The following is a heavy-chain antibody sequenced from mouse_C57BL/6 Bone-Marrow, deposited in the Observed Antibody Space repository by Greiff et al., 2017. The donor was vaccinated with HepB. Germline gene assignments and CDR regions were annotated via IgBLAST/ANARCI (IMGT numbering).Heavy chain of an antibody. CDR1: GYTFTSYW. Sequence: VQLQQSGAELVMPGASVKLSCKASGYTFTSYWMHWVKQRPGQGLEWIGEIDPSDSYTNYNQKFKGKSTLTVDKSSSTAYMQLSSLTSEDSAVYYCARGRWLPYFDYWGQGTTLTVSS. J-gene: IGHJ2*01. CDR3: ARGRWLPYFDY. V-gene: IGHV1-69*01. CDR2: IDPSDSYT. D-gene: IGHD2-3*01.